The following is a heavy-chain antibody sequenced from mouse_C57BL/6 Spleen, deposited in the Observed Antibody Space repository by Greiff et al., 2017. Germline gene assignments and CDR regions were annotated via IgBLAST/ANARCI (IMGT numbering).Heavy chain of an antibody. V-gene: IGHV1-18*01. CDR1: GYTFTDYN. D-gene: IGHD2-3*01. CDR3: ARSLWLLRYFDV. CDR2: INPNNGGT. J-gene: IGHJ1*03. Sequence: EVKLVESGPELVKPGASVKIPCKASGYTFTDYNMDWVKQSHGKSLEWIGDINPNNGGTIYNQKFKGKATLTVDKSSSTAYMELRSLTSEDTAVYYCARSLWLLRYFDVWGTGTTVTVSS.